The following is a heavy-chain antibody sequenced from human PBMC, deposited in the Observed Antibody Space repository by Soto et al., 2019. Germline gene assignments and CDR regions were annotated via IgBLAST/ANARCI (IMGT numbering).Heavy chain of an antibody. D-gene: IGHD3-10*01. Sequence: TLSLTCSVSGASTVSHYHWTWIRQPPGKGLEWMGYIFNSGTTFYNPSLTSRLSISMDTSGNHFSLELRSVTAADTAVYYCALARGPTTGLDDWGQGTLVT. J-gene: IGHJ4*02. CDR3: ALARGPTTGLDD. V-gene: IGHV4-31*02. CDR1: GASTVSHYH. CDR2: IFNSGTT.